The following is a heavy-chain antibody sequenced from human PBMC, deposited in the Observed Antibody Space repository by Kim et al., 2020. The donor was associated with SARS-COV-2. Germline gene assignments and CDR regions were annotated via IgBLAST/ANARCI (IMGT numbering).Heavy chain of an antibody. V-gene: IGHV3-9*01. J-gene: IGHJ4*02. D-gene: IGHD3-22*01. Sequence: KGRYTISRDNAKTSLYLQMNSLRAEDTALYYCAKDTNGGYYYDSLDYFDYWGQGTLVTVSS. CDR3: AKDTNGGYYYDSLDYFDY.